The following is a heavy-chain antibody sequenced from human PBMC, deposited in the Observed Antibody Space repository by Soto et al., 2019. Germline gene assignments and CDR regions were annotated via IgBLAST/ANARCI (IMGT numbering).Heavy chain of an antibody. V-gene: IGHV4-59*01. CDR2: IYYSGRT. CDR3: ARSVFLDY. CDR1: GGSISSYY. Sequence: SETLSLTCTVSGGSISSYYWSWIRQPPGKGLEWIGYIYYSGRTNYNPSLKSRVTISVDTSKNQFSLKLSSVTAADTAVYYCARSVFLDYWGQGTLVTVSS. D-gene: IGHD2-8*01. J-gene: IGHJ4*02.